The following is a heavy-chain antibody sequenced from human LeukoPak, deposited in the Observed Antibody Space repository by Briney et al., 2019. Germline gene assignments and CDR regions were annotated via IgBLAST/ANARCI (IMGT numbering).Heavy chain of an antibody. CDR1: GDSINSYY. D-gene: IGHD5-24*01. J-gene: IGHJ4*02. V-gene: IGHV4-59*01. Sequence: PSETLSLTCTVSGDSINSYYWSWIRQPPGKGLEWIGNINYSGSTNSNPSLKSRVTISVDTSKNQFSLKLSSVTAADTAVYYCARGRDGYNYYFDYWGQGTLVTVSS. CDR3: ARGRDGYNYYFDY. CDR2: INYSGST.